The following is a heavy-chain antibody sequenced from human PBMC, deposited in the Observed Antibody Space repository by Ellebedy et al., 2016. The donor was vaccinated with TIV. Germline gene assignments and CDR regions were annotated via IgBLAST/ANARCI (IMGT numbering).Heavy chain of an antibody. D-gene: IGHD1-14*01. J-gene: IGHJ2*01. CDR1: GGSISSGGYY. CDR2: IYYSGST. CDR3: ASKDHGYWYFDL. Sequence: MPSETLSLTCTVSGGSISSGGYYWSWIRQHPGKGLEWLGYIYYSGSTYYNPSLKSRVTISVDTSKNQFSLKLSSVTAADTAVYYCASKDHGYWYFDLWGRGTLVTVSS. V-gene: IGHV4-31*03.